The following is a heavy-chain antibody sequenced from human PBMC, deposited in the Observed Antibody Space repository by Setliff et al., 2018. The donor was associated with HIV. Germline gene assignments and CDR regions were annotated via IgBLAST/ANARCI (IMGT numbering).Heavy chain of an antibody. CDR2: IKPDGREK. Sequence: GSLRLSCAASGFTFNNYWMSRVRQAPGKGLEWVANIKPDGREKYYVDSVKGRFTISRDNAKNSLYLQMNSLRVDDTAVYHCARSSYSSGSQYNYFDPWGQGTLVTVSS. CDR1: GFTFNNYW. V-gene: IGHV3-7*01. J-gene: IGHJ5*02. D-gene: IGHD3-10*01. CDR3: ARSSYSSGSQYNYFDP.